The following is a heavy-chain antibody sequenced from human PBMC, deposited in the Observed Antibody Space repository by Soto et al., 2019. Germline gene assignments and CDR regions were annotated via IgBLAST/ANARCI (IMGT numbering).Heavy chain of an antibody. CDR3: ARDPSSSGCCPGPCFDY. J-gene: IGHJ4*02. CDR1: GGSISSGDYY. D-gene: IGHD3-22*01. Sequence: TSETLSLTCTVSGGSISSGDYYWSWIRQSPGKGLECIGYIDYSGSTYYNPSLKSRVTISVDTSKNHFSLNLSSVTAADTAVYYCARDPSSSGCCPGPCFDYWGQGTLVTVSS. CDR2: IDYSGST. V-gene: IGHV4-30-4*01.